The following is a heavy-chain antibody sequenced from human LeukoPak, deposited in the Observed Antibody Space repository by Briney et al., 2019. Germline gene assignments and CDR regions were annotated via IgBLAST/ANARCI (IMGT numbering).Heavy chain of an antibody. J-gene: IGHJ4*02. CDR2: ILYSGST. CDR3: ARAIYSGSYSYSHTYFDS. CDR1: GGSISGSRYY. Sequence: SETLSLTCTVSGGSISGSRYYWGWIRQPPGKGLEWIASILYSGSTFYNPSLKSRLTISVDTSKNQFSLKLTSVTATDTAVYYCARAIYSGSYSYSHTYFDSWGQGTLVTVSS. V-gene: IGHV4-39*01. D-gene: IGHD1-26*01.